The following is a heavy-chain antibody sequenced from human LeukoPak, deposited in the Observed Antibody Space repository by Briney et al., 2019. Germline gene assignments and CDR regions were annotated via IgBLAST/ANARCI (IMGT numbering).Heavy chain of an antibody. CDR1: GGFITGHY. CDR3: ARPNYDILTGWWFDP. Sequence: SETLSLTCTVSGGFITGHYWSWVRQPAGKALEYIGRIFTTGTTDYNPSLESRVTMSLDTSKNQFSLKLTSVTAADMAVYYCARPNYDILTGWWFDPWGQGTLVTVSS. CDR2: IFTTGTT. J-gene: IGHJ5*02. D-gene: IGHD3-9*01. V-gene: IGHV4-4*07.